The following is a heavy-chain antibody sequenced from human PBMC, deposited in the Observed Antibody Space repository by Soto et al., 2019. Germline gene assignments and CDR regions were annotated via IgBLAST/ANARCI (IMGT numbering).Heavy chain of an antibody. J-gene: IGHJ4*02. CDR1: GFTFSDFT. Sequence: EVQLVESGGGLVKPGGSLRHSCAASGFTFSDFTMNWVRQAPGKWLPWVSSISSGGSCISYADSVRGRFTISRDNAKYSLYLQADSLRAEHTAVFVCARGSRRTFDYWGQATLDTVSS. CDR3: ARGSRRTFDY. CDR2: ISSGGSCI. D-gene: IGHD6-13*01. V-gene: IGHV3-21*01.